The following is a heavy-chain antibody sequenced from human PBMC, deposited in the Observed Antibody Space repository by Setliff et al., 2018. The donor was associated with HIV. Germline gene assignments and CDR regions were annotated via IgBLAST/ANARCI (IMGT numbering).Heavy chain of an antibody. CDR2: TSSSGSTI. CDR1: GLTFKNYW. D-gene: IGHD4-17*01. J-gene: IGHJ3*02. CDR3: ARDSDVTSDAFDI. Sequence: PGGSLRLSCAAPGLTFKNYWIHWVRQAPGKGLEWVSYTSSSGSTIYYADSVKGRFTISRDNAKNSLYLQMNSLRAEDTAVYYCARDSDVTSDAFDIWGQGTMVTVSS. V-gene: IGHV3-48*04.